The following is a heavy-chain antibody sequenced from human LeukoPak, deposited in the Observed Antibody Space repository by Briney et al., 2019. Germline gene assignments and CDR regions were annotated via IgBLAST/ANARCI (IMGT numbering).Heavy chain of an antibody. Sequence: GESLKISCKGSGYSFTRYWIGWVRQMPGKGLEWMGIIYPGDSDTRYSPSFQGQVTISADKSISTAYLQWSSLKASDTAMYYCARRHYYDSSGYYADYWGQGTLVTVSS. D-gene: IGHD3-22*01. CDR1: GYSFTRYW. J-gene: IGHJ4*02. CDR2: IYPGDSDT. CDR3: ARRHYYDSSGYYADY. V-gene: IGHV5-51*01.